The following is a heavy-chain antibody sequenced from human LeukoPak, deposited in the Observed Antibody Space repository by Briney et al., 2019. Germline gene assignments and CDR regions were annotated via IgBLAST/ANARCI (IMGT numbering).Heavy chain of an antibody. Sequence: GGSLRLSCAASGFTFSSYWMTWVRQALGKGLECVANIKQDGSEKYYVDSVKGRFTISRDNTENSLYLQMNSLRAEDTAVYYCARDRVGDHWGQGTLVTVSS. D-gene: IGHD3-10*01. CDR2: IKQDGSEK. CDR3: ARDRVGDH. V-gene: IGHV3-7*01. CDR1: GFTFSSYW. J-gene: IGHJ4*02.